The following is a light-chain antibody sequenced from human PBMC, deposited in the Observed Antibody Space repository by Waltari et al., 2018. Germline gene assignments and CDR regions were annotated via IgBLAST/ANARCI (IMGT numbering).Light chain of an antibody. Sequence: SYELTQPPSVSVSPGQTARITCSGHEFPKQYVFWYRQKPGQAPELLIYKDTERPSGIPERVSASSSGTTVTLTITGVQPEDEADYYCQSADSTNTYWVFGGGTKLTVL. CDR1: EFPKQY. J-gene: IGLJ2*01. CDR3: QSADSTNTYWV. V-gene: IGLV3-25*03. CDR2: KDT.